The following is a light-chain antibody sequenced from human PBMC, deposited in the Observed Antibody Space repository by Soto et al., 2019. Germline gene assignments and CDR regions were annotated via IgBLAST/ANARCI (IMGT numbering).Light chain of an antibody. V-gene: IGKV3-11*01. CDR3: QQCSSWPRT. CDR2: DAS. Sequence: EIVLTQSPATLSLSPGERATLSCRASQTVSSYLAWYQQKPGQAPRLLIHDASNRATGIPGRFSGSGSGTDFTLIISSLEPEDSAVYYCQQCSSWPRTFGQGTKVEIK. J-gene: IGKJ1*01. CDR1: QTVSSY.